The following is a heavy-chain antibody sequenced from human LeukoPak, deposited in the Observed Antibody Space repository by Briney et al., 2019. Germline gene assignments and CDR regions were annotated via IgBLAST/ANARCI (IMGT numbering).Heavy chain of an antibody. CDR2: IDESGGSI. V-gene: IGHV3-23*01. J-gene: IGHJ4*02. Sequence: PGGSLRLSCAATGFTFSSDAMSWVRQAPGKGLEWVSGIDESGGSIYYADSVKGRFTISRDNSKNTLDLQMNSLRAEDTAVYYYARDYGSRGSSSYPFDNWSQGTLVTVSP. CDR3: ARDYGSRGSSSYPFDN. D-gene: IGHD3-10*01. CDR1: GFTFSSDA.